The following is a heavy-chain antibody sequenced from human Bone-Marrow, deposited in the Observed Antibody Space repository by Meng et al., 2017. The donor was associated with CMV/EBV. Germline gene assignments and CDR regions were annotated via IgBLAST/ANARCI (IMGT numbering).Heavy chain of an antibody. CDR2: ISSSSTYI. D-gene: IGHD2-15*01. Sequence: GGSLRLSCAASGFTFITYSMNWVRQAPGKGLEWVSSISSSSTYIYYADSMKGRFTISRDNAKNSLYLQMNSLRAEDTAVYYCARDMGPVVVLDAFDIWGQGTMVTVSS. CDR3: ARDMGPVVVLDAFDI. CDR1: GFTFITYS. V-gene: IGHV3-21*01. J-gene: IGHJ3*02.